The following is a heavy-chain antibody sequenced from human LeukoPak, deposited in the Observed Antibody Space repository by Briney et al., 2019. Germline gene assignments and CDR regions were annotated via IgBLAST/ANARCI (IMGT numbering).Heavy chain of an antibody. D-gene: IGHD3-9*01. CDR3: AREGWDFYFDRYYYYMDV. CDR1: GFTFSNAW. J-gene: IGHJ6*03. Sequence: GGSLRLSCAASGFTFSNAWMSWVRQAPGKGLEWVGRIKSKTDGGTTDYAAPVKGRFTISRDDSKNTLYLQMNSLRAEDTAVYYCAREGWDFYFDRYYYYMDVWGKGTTATISS. CDR2: IKSKTDGGTT. V-gene: IGHV3-15*01.